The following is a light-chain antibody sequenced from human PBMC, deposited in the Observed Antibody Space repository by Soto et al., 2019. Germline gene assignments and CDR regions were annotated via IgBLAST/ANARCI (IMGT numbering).Light chain of an antibody. V-gene: IGLV1-51*01. CDR3: ATWDGSLPGEV. CDR1: SSNIGNNY. Sequence: QSALTQSPSVSAAPGQKDTISCSGSSSNIGNNYVSWYQQLPGTAPKLLIYDNNKRPSGIPDRFSGSKSGTSGTLDITGLQTGDEADYYCATWDGSLPGEVFGGGTKLTVL. J-gene: IGLJ2*01. CDR2: DNN.